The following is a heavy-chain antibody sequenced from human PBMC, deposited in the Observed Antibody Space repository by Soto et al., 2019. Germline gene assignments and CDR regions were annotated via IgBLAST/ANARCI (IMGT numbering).Heavy chain of an antibody. Sequence: GGSLRLSCAASGFTFSSYSMNWVRQAPGKGLEWVSYISSSSSTIYYADSVKGRLTISRDNAKNSLYLKMNSLRDTDTAVYYCARTFIAAAGTSFYYYGMDVWGQGTTVTVSS. CDR1: GFTFSSYS. CDR3: ARTFIAAAGTSFYYYGMDV. J-gene: IGHJ6*02. CDR2: ISSSSSTI. D-gene: IGHD6-13*01. V-gene: IGHV3-48*02.